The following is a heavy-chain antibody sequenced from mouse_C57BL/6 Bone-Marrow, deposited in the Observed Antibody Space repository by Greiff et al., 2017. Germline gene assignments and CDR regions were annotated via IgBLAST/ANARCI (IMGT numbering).Heavy chain of an antibody. D-gene: IGHD1-1*02. V-gene: IGHV1-81*01. CDR1: GSTFTSYG. J-gene: IGHJ3*01. CDR2: IYPRSGNT. Sequence: VQLQQSGAELARPGASVKLSCKASGSTFTSYGMSWVKQRTGQGLEWIGEIYPRSGNTYNKATFKGQATMTADKSSSTAYMYLRSLTSVASAFYFCAKLWSDSADWGQGTLVTVSA. CDR3: AKLWSDSAD.